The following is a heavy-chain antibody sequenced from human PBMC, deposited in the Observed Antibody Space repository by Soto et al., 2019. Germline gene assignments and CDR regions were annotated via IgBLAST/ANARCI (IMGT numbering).Heavy chain of an antibody. Sequence: SETLSLTCTVSGGSISSYYWSWIRQPPGKGLEWIGYIYYSGSTNYNPSLKSRVTISVDTSKNQFSLKLSSVTAADTAVYYCARQSSVRYFDWRGVFDIWGQGTMVTVSS. CDR2: IYYSGST. J-gene: IGHJ3*02. CDR3: ARQSSVRYFDWRGVFDI. D-gene: IGHD3-9*01. V-gene: IGHV4-59*08. CDR1: GGSISSYY.